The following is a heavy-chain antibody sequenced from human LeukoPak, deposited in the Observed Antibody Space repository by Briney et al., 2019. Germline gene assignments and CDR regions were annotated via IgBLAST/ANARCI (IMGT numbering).Heavy chain of an antibody. V-gene: IGHV4-39*01. CDR2: IFNSGST. J-gene: IGHJ3*01. CDR1: GGSISSSKYY. Sequence: SDTLPLTCIVSGGSISSSKYYWRWIRQPPGKGLEWIGAIFNSGSTPYNPSLKSRVTISVDTSKNQFSLHLNSVTAADTAVYYCATPSFRSSCGTIDGWGEEGKVTVSS. CDR3: ATPSFRSSCGTIDG. D-gene: IGHD6-13*01.